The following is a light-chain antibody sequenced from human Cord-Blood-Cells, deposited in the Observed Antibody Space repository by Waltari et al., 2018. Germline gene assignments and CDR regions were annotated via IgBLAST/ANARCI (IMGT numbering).Light chain of an antibody. V-gene: IGKV1-39*01. J-gene: IGKJ5*01. CDR2: AAP. Sequence: DIQMTQPPSSLSASVGDSVTITCRASQRISSYLNWYQQKPGKAPKLLIYAAPSLRSGVPSRFSGSGSGTDFTLTISSLQPEDFATYYCQQSYSTPPITFGQGTRLEIK. CDR3: QQSYSTPPIT. CDR1: QRISSY.